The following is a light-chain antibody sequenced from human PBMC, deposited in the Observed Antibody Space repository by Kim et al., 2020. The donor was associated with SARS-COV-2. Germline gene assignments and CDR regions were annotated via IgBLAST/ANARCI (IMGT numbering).Light chain of an antibody. V-gene: IGKV1-33*01. J-gene: IGKJ2*01. CDR3: QQYDNLPLT. CDR2: DAS. CDR1: QGIRNY. Sequence: DIQMTQSPSSLSASVGDRVTITCQASQGIRNYLNWYQQKPGKAPKLLIYDASNLETGVPSRFSGSGSGTDFTLTISSLQPEDIATYYCQQYDNLPLTFGQGTKLEI.